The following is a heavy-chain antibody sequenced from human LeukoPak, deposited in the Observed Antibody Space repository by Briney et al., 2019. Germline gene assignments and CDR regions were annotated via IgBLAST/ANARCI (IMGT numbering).Heavy chain of an antibody. D-gene: IGHD3-10*01. CDR3: ARGQAVYYYGSGNQDFDY. CDR2: IIPIFGTA. CDR1: GGTFNSYT. V-gene: IGHV1-69*13. J-gene: IGHJ4*02. Sequence: ASVNVSCKASGGTFNSYTISWVRQAPGQGLAWMGGIIPIFGTANYAQKFQGRVTITADESTSTAYMELSSLRSEDTAVYYCARGQAVYYYGSGNQDFDYWGQGTLVTVSS.